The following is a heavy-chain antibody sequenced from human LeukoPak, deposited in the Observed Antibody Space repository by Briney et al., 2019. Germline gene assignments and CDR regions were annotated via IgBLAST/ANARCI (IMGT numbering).Heavy chain of an antibody. J-gene: IGHJ4*02. V-gene: IGHV1-69*05. CDR1: GGTFSSYA. Sequence: GASVKVSCKASGGTFSSYAISWVRQAPGQGLEWMGGIIPIFGTANYAQKFQGRVTITTDESTSTAYMELSSLRSEDTAVYYCARDASPYYYGSGSYALDYWGQGTLVTVSS. CDR3: ARDASPYYYGSGSYALDY. D-gene: IGHD3-10*01. CDR2: IIPIFGTA.